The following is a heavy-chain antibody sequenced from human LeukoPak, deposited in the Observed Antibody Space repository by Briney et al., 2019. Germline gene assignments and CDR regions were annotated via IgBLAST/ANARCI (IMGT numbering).Heavy chain of an antibody. CDR1: GYTFTSYA. Sequence: ASVKVSCKASGYTFTSYATNWVRQAPGQGLEWMGWINTNTGNPTYAQGFTGRFVFSLDTSVSTAYLQISSLKAEDTAVYYCARVKQGGYYYYYYYMDVWGKGTTVTVSS. CDR2: INTNTGNP. CDR3: ARVKQGGYYYYYYYMDV. J-gene: IGHJ6*03. D-gene: IGHD1-26*01. V-gene: IGHV7-4-1*02.